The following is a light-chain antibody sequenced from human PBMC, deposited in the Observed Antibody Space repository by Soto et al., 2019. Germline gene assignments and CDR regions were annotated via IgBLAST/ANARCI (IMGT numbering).Light chain of an antibody. Sequence: DIQMTQSPSSVSASVGDRVTITCRASQDILSWLAWYQQKPGEAPRLLIYASSNLQSGVPSRLSGSASGTDFTLTISSLQPEDFATCYCQQANSFPISFGPGTRLDIK. CDR2: ASS. CDR1: QDILSW. CDR3: QQANSFPIS. J-gene: IGKJ3*01. V-gene: IGKV1-12*01.